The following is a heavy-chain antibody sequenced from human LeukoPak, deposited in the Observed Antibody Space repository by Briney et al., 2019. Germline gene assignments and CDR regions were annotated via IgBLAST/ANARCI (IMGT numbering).Heavy chain of an antibody. J-gene: IGHJ3*02. D-gene: IGHD3-10*01. CDR2: IYYSGST. Sequence: SETLSLTCTVSGGSISSYYWSWIRQPPGKGLEWIGYIYYSGSTNYNPSLKSRATISVDTSKNQFSLKLSSVTAADTAVYYCARGARLWSGAFDIWGQGTMVTVSS. V-gene: IGHV4-59*01. CDR1: GGSISSYY. CDR3: ARGARLWSGAFDI.